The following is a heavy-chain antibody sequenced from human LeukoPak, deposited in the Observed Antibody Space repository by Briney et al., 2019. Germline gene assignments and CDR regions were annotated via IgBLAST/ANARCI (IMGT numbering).Heavy chain of an antibody. CDR3: ASLLTPYHGSGGGGMDV. Sequence: GGSLRLSCAASGFTFSTHWMYWVRQAPGRELVWVSRISGDGSMTSYADSVKGRFTISRDNAKDALYLQMTSLRVEDTAVYSCASLLTPYHGSGGGGMDVWGQGTTVTVSS. J-gene: IGHJ6*02. CDR1: GFTFSTHW. D-gene: IGHD3-10*01. CDR2: ISGDGSMT. V-gene: IGHV3-74*01.